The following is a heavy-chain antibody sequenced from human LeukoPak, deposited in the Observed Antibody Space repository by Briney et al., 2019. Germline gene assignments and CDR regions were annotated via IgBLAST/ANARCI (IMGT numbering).Heavy chain of an antibody. V-gene: IGHV3-23*01. J-gene: IGHJ4*02. CDR3: AKDGPFRWPPYYFDY. CDR1: GFTFSRYA. Sequence: GGSLRLSCAASGFTFSRYAMSWVRQAPGKGLEWVSGISGSGDSTYNADSVKGRFTISRDNSKNTLYLQMNSRRAEDTAVYYCAKDGPFRWPPYYFDYWGQGTLVTVSS. CDR2: ISGSGDST. D-gene: IGHD2-15*01.